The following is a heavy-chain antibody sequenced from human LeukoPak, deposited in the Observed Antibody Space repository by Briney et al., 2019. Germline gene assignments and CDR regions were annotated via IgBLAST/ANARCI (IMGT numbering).Heavy chain of an antibody. CDR2: ISNSGNTI. V-gene: IGHV3-48*04. J-gene: IGHJ4*02. Sequence: PGGSLRLSCAASGFTFSSYWMHWVRQGPGKGLEWVSYISNSGNTIYYADSVKGRFTISRDNAMSSLYLQMNSLRAEDTAVYYCGRGHWGLDYWGQGTLVTVSS. CDR1: GFTFSSYW. D-gene: IGHD7-27*01. CDR3: GRGHWGLDY.